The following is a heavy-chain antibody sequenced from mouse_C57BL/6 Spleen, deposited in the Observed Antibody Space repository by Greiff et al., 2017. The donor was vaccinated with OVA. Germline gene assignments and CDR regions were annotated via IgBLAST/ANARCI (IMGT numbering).Heavy chain of an antibody. CDR1: GFNIKNTY. CDR3: ARGIYYYGSSYYAMDY. J-gene: IGHJ4*01. V-gene: IGHV14-3*01. CDR2: IDPANGNT. Sequence: EVQLQQSVAELVRPGASVKLSCTASGFNIKNTYMHWVKQRPEQGLEWIGRIDPANGNTKYAPKFQGKATITADTSSSTAYLQLSSLTSEDTAIYYCARGIYYYGSSYYAMDYWGQGTSVTVSS. D-gene: IGHD1-1*01.